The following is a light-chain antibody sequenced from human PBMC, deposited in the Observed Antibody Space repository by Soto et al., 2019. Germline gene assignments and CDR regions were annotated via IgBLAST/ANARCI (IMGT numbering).Light chain of an antibody. J-gene: IGKJ1*01. V-gene: IGKV3-15*01. CDR2: GAS. Sequence: EIVMTRSPVTLSVSPGDTATLSCMASHSVIRNLAWYQQKPGQVPRLLIYGASTRVTGVPARFSGSGSGTEFTLTISSLQSEDFALYYCHQYNYWPRSFGQGTKVDIK. CDR1: HSVIRN. CDR3: HQYNYWPRS.